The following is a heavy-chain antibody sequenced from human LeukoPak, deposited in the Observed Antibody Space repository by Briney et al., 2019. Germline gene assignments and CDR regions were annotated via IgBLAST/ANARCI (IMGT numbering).Heavy chain of an antibody. J-gene: IGHJ4*02. CDR3: AKGTGRHWTFFDY. CDR2: ISWNSGSI. V-gene: IGHV3-9*01. D-gene: IGHD1-1*01. Sequence: GGSLRLSCAASGFTFGDYAMHWVRQAPGKGLEWVSGISWNSGSIDYADSVKGRFTISRDNAKNSLYLQMNSLRPEDTAFYYCAKGTGRHWTFFDYWGQGTLVTVSS. CDR1: GFTFGDYA.